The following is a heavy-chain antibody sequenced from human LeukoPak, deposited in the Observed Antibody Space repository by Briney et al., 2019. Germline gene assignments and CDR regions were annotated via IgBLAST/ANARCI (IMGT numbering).Heavy chain of an antibody. D-gene: IGHD6-13*01. V-gene: IGHV1-18*01. CDR1: GYTFSTYR. Sequence: ASVKVSCKASGYTFSTYRIIRVRQAPGQELEWMGWISVYNGNTNYAQKLQGRVTMTTDTSTSTAYMELRSLRSDDTALYSCARGSSGWSFDYWGQGTLVTVSS. CDR3: ARGSSGWSFDY. J-gene: IGHJ4*02. CDR2: ISVYNGNT.